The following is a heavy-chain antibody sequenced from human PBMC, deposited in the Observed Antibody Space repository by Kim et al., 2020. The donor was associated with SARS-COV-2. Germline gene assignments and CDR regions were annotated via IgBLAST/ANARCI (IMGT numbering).Heavy chain of an antibody. Sequence: PNSGNTGYAQKVQGRVTMTRNTSISTAYMELSSLRSEDTAVYYCARGGTRWGQGTLVTVSS. CDR3: ARGGTR. CDR2: PNSGNT. V-gene: IGHV1-8*01. D-gene: IGHD3-10*01. J-gene: IGHJ4*02.